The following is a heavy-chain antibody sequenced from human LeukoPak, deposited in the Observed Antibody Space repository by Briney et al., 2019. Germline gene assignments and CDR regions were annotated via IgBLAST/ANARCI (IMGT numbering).Heavy chain of an antibody. CDR1: GFTFNSYA. D-gene: IGHD5-18*01. CDR2: ISGNGGRT. V-gene: IGHV3-23*01. J-gene: IGHJ4*02. CDR3: ARAPDTAMVTHDY. Sequence: GGSLRLSCAASGFTFNSYAMSWVRQAPGKGLEWVSAISGNGGRTYYADSVKGRFTTSRDNSKNTLNLQMHRLRVEDTAVYYCARAPDTAMVTHDYWGQGTLVTVSS.